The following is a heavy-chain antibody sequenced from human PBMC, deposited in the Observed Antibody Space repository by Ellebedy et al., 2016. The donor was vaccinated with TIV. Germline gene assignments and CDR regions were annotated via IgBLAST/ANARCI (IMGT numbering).Heavy chain of an antibody. CDR1: GFTFSTYW. Sequence: PGGSLRLSCSASGFTFSTYWMHWVRQAPGKGLVWVSRINTDGSNTNYADSVKGRFTISRDNAKNTVYLQMNSLRADDTAVYYCASAGGYASPLNYWGQGTLVTVSS. CDR3: ASAGGYASPLNY. CDR2: INTDGSNT. V-gene: IGHV3-74*01. J-gene: IGHJ4*02. D-gene: IGHD5-12*01.